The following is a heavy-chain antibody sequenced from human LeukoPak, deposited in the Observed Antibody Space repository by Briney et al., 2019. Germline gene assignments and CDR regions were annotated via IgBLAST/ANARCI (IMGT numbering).Heavy chain of an antibody. J-gene: IGHJ6*02. Sequence: GGSLRLSCAASGFTVISNYMSWVRQAPGKGLEWVSVIYSDGNTYYADSVKGRFTISRDNAKNSLYLQMSNLRAEDTAVYFCARGGGLDVWGQGATVTVSS. D-gene: IGHD3-16*01. CDR1: GFTVISNY. CDR3: ARGGGLDV. V-gene: IGHV3-53*01. CDR2: IYSDGNT.